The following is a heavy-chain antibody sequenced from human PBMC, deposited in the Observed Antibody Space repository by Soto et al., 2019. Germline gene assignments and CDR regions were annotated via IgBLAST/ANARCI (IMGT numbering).Heavy chain of an antibody. D-gene: IGHD3-3*01. J-gene: IGHJ4*02. CDR3: ARAPREWGFDY. Sequence: ASVKVSCKASGYTFTSHDINWVRQATGQGPEWMGWMNPNSGNTGYAQKFQGRVTMTRSTSISTAYMELSSLRSDDTAVYYCARAPREWGFDYWGPGTLVTVSS. CDR1: GYTFTSHD. V-gene: IGHV1-8*01. CDR2: MNPNSGNT.